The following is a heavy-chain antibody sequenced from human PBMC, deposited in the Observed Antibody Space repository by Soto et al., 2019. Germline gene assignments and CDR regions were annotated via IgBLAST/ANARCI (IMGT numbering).Heavy chain of an antibody. CDR2: ISWDGGST. Sequence: GGSLRLSCAASGFTFISYWMHCVRQAPGKGLEWVSLISWDGGSTYYADSVKGRFTISRDNSKNSLYLQMNSLRAEDTAVYYCAYCGGDCYLRNEDAFDIWGQGTMVTVSS. CDR3: AYCGGDCYLRNEDAFDI. V-gene: IGHV3-43*01. J-gene: IGHJ3*02. D-gene: IGHD2-21*01. CDR1: GFTFISYW.